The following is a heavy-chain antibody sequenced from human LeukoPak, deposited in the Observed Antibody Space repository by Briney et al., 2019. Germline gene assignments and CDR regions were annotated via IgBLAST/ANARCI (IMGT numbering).Heavy chain of an antibody. Sequence: PGGSLRLSCAASGFTFSSYGMHWVRQAPGKGLEWVAVISYDGSNKYYADSVKGRFTISRDNSKNTLYPQMNSLRAEDTAVYYCAKERTPRIIDYWGQGTLVTVSS. CDR3: AKERTPRIIDY. D-gene: IGHD2-15*01. J-gene: IGHJ4*02. V-gene: IGHV3-30*18. CDR1: GFTFSSYG. CDR2: ISYDGSNK.